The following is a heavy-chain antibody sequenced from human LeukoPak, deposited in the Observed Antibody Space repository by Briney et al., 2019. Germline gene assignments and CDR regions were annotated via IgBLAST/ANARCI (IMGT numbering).Heavy chain of an antibody. J-gene: IGHJ4*02. CDR2: INSDGYST. CDR1: GFTFSSYW. CDR3: ARDLMGYCRGDTCCSGLDY. D-gene: IGHD2-15*01. V-gene: IGHV3-74*01. Sequence: GGSLRLSCAASGFTFSSYWMHWVRQAPGKGLVWVSRINSDGYSTNYADSVRGRFTISRDNARNSLYLQMSSLRAEDTAVYYCARDLMGYCRGDTCCSGLDYWGQGILVTVSS.